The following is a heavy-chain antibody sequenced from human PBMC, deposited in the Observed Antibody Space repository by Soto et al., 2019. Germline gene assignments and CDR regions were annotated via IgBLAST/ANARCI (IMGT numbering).Heavy chain of an antibody. J-gene: IGHJ6*02. V-gene: IGHV1-18*01. D-gene: IGHD2-15*01. CDR2: ISAYNGNT. CDR3: ARVGLGLLGPYYYYGRDV. CDR1: GYTFTSYG. Sequence: GASVKVSCKASGYTFTSYGIGWVRQAPGQGLEWMGWISAYNGNTNYAQKLQGRVTMTTDTSTSTAYMELRSLRSDDTAVYYSARVGLGLLGPYYYYGRDVWGQGTTVTVSS.